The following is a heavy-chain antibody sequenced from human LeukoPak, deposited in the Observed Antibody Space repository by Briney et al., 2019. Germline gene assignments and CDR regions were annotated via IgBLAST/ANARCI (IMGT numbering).Heavy chain of an antibody. CDR2: ISYDGSNK. Sequence: GGSLRLSCAASGFTFSSYAMHWVRQAPGKGLEWVAVISYDGSNKYYADSVKGRFTISRDNSKNTLYLQMNSLRAEDTAVYYCVRGDYGEPFDYWGQGTLVTVSS. V-gene: IGHV3-30*04. CDR1: GFTFSSYA. J-gene: IGHJ4*02. D-gene: IGHD4-17*01. CDR3: VRGDYGEPFDY.